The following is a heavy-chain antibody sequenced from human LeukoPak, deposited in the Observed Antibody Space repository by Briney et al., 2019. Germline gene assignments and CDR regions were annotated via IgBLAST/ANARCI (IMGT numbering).Heavy chain of an antibody. CDR1: GDSVSNTNYY. CDR2: AYYTGEI. J-gene: IGHJ6*02. D-gene: IGHD6-19*01. V-gene: IGHV4-39*01. Sequence: SETLSLTCTVSGDSVSNTNYYWGWIRQPPGKGLEWIGSAYYTGEIYSTPSLKSRLTISVDTSKNQFALTLTSVTAADTAVYYCGRHVSNGWDYHYGLDVWGQGTTVTVSS. CDR3: GRHVSNGWDYHYGLDV.